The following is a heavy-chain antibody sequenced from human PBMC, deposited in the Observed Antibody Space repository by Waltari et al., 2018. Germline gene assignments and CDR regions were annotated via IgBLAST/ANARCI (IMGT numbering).Heavy chain of an antibody. CDR2: INLIGST. CDR3: ARGKEQWLVLDY. D-gene: IGHD6-19*01. V-gene: IGHV4-34*01. Sequence: QVQLQQWGAGLLKPSETLSLTCAVYGGSFSGYYWSWIRQPPGKGLEWIGEINLIGSTNYNPSLKSRVTISVDTSKNQFSLKLSSVTAADTAVYYCARGKEQWLVLDYWGQGTLVTVSS. J-gene: IGHJ4*02. CDR1: GGSFSGYY.